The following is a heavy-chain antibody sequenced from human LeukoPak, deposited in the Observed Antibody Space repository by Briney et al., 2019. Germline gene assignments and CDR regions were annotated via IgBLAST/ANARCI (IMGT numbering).Heavy chain of an antibody. Sequence: GGSLRLSCAASGFTFSNAWTNWVRQAPGKGLEWVGRIKSKTDGGTTDYAAPVKGRFTISRDDSKNTLYLQMNSLKTEDTAVYYCTTDSWYYDSSGYYYFDYWGQGTLVTVSS. D-gene: IGHD3-22*01. CDR2: IKSKTDGGTT. CDR1: GFTFSNAW. V-gene: IGHV3-15*07. J-gene: IGHJ4*02. CDR3: TTDSWYYDSSGYYYFDY.